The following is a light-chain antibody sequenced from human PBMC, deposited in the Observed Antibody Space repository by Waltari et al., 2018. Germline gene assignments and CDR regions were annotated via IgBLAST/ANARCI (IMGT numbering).Light chain of an antibody. CDR1: QSVTSN. CDR3: QQYNSWPPMYT. Sequence: EIVVTQSPATLPVTQGERATLYCRASQSVTSNLAWYQHKPGQAPRLLIYGASTRATGIPARFSGSGSGTEFTLTISSLQSEDFAVYYCQQYNSWPPMYTFGQGTKLEIK. V-gene: IGKV3-15*01. CDR2: GAS. J-gene: IGKJ2*01.